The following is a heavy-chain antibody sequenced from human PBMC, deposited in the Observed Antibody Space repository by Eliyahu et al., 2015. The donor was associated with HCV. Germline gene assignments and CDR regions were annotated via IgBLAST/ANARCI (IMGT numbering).Heavy chain of an antibody. CDR1: GFPFSCYG. CDR3: AKGGNTVTPRRPLYGMDV. Sequence: QVQLVESGGGVVQPGRSLRLSCAASGFPFSCYGMHWVRQAPGKGLEWVAVISYDGSNKYYADSVKGRFTISRDNSKNTLYLQMNSLRAEDTAVYYCAKGGNTVTPRRPLYGMDVWGQGTTVTVSS. J-gene: IGHJ6*02. CDR2: ISYDGSNK. V-gene: IGHV3-30*18. D-gene: IGHD4-17*01.